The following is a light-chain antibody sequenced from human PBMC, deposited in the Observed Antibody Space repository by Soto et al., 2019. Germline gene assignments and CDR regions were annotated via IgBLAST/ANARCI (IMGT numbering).Light chain of an antibody. Sequence: DIQITQSPSSLSSCVLDRVTITCRASQSISSYLNWYQQKPGKAPKLLIYAASSLQSGVPSRFSGSGSGTDFTLTISSLQPEDFATYYCQQSYSTLRAFGGGTKVDIK. V-gene: IGKV1-39*01. CDR2: AAS. CDR1: QSISSY. J-gene: IGKJ4*01. CDR3: QQSYSTLRA.